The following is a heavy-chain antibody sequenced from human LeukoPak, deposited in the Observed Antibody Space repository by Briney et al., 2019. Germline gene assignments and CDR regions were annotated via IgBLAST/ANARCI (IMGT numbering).Heavy chain of an antibody. D-gene: IGHD2-2*02. V-gene: IGHV5-51*01. CDR3: ARRRYCSSTSCYRAFDI. J-gene: IGHJ3*02. Sequence: GESLKISCKGSGYSFTSYWLGWVRQMPGKGLEWMGIIYPGDSDTRYSPSFQGQVTISADKSISTAYLQWSSLKASDTAMYYCARRRYCSSTSCYRAFDIWGQGTMVTVSS. CDR1: GYSFTSYW. CDR2: IYPGDSDT.